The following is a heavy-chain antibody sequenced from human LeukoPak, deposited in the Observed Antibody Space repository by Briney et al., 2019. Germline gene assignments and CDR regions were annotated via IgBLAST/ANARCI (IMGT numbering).Heavy chain of an antibody. Sequence: ASVTVSFKTSGYTFTDYYIHWVRQAPGQGLESMGWLNPKIGGTNYAPRFQGRVSMTSNTSITTAYMQLRRVTSDDTAVYYCARDSSRRPQKYDIATSFSTENWGQGTLVAVSS. J-gene: IGHJ4*02. D-gene: IGHD3-9*01. CDR2: LNPKIGGT. V-gene: IGHV1-2*02. CDR3: ARDSSRRPQKYDIATSFSTEN. CDR1: GYTFTDYY.